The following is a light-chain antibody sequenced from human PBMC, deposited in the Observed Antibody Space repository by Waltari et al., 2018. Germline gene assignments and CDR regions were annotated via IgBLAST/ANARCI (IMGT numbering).Light chain of an antibody. CDR1: QNLTNNF. CDR3: QQYGTSPYT. J-gene: IGKJ2*01. CDR2: GAV. Sequence: ILLTQSPDTVSLSPGDKASLSCRASQNLTNNFLAWHQQRPGQPPGLLLHGAVRRATGVSDRFSGSGSGTDFTLTISRLETEDSAVYYCQQYGTSPYTFGQGTKVEIK. V-gene: IGKV3-20*01.